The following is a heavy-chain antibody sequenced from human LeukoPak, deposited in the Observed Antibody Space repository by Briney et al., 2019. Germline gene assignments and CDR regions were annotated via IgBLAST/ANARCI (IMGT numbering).Heavy chain of an antibody. CDR2: IIHNGNVN. D-gene: IGHD3-16*01. J-gene: IGHJ6*02. V-gene: IGHV3-7*03. CDR3: ARGGGLDV. CDR1: GFTFSSYW. Sequence: GGSLRLSCAASGFTFSSYWINWARQAPGKGLEWVASIIHNGNVNYYVDSVKGRFTISRDNAKNSLYLQMSNLRAEDTAVYFCARGGGLDVWGQGATVTVSS.